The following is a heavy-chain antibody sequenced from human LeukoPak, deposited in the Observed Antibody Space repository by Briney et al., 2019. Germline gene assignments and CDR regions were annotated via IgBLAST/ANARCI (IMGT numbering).Heavy chain of an antibody. D-gene: IGHD5-18*01. CDR2: IIPIFGTA. CDR3: ARDAGDTAMVPMYYFDY. Sequence: SVKVSCKASGGTFSSYAISWVRQAPGQGLEWMGGIIPIFGTANYAQKFQGRVTITAGESTSTAYMELSSLRSEDTAVYYCARDAGDTAMVPMYYFDYWGQGTLVTVSS. V-gene: IGHV1-69*13. J-gene: IGHJ4*02. CDR1: GGTFSSYA.